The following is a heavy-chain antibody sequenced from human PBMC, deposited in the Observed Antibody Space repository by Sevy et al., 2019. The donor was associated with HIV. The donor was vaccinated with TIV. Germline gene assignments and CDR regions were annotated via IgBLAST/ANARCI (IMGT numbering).Heavy chain of an antibody. V-gene: IGHV3-23*01. CDR1: EFTFSTYA. CDR2: ISGRGGST. Sequence: GGSLRLSCAASEFTFSTYAMNWVRQAPGKGLEWVSDISGRGGSTDYADSVKGRFTISRDNSKNMMYLQMNSLRAEDTAIYYCAKVDCSGGTCDSGAFDLWGQGTMVTVSS. D-gene: IGHD2-15*01. J-gene: IGHJ3*01. CDR3: AKVDCSGGTCDSGAFDL.